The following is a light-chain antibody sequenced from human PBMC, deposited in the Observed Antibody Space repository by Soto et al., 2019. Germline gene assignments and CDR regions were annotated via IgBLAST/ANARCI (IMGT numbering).Light chain of an antibody. Sequence: QSALTQPASVSGSPGQSITISCTGSSSDVGGYSYVSWYQQYPGKAPKLMIYEVINRPSGVSNRFSGSKSGNTASLTISGLQADDEADYYCSSYTNSDTGVFGGGPKLTVL. CDR1: SSDVGGYSY. CDR3: SSYTNSDTGV. CDR2: EVI. V-gene: IGLV2-14*01. J-gene: IGLJ3*02.